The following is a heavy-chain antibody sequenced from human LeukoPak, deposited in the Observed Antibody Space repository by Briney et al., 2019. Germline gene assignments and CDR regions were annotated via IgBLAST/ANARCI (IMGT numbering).Heavy chain of an antibody. D-gene: IGHD6-6*01. CDR1: GFTFSSYG. Sequence: GGSLRLSCAASGFTFSSYGMHWVRLAPGKGLEWAAVISYDGSNKYYADSVKGRFTISRDNSKNTLYLQMNSLRAEDTAVYYCARELAAQVRWFDPWSQGTLVTVSS. CDR2: ISYDGSNK. J-gene: IGHJ5*02. CDR3: ARELAAQVRWFDP. V-gene: IGHV3-30*03.